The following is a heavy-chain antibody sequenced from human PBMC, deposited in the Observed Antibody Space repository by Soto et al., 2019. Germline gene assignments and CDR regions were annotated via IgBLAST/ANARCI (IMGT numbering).Heavy chain of an antibody. CDR1: GDTFGRNA. Sequence: QVHLVQSGPEVKRPGSSVKVSCKASGDTFGRNAIHWVRQAPGQGLEWMGGIIPMFPTTNYAQKFKCRLTNYADKSTGTAYMEMTSLRSEDTAVYDCTKDGESADYGYWGQRTLVTVSS. D-gene: IGHD2-21*01. CDR2: IIPMFPTT. J-gene: IGHJ4*02. V-gene: IGHV1-69*06. CDR3: TKDGESADYGY.